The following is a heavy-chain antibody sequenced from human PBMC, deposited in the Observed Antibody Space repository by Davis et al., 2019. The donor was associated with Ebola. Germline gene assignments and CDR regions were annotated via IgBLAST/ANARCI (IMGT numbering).Heavy chain of an antibody. CDR2: INAGNGNT. Sequence: ASVKVSCKASGYTFTSYAMHWVRQAPGQKLEWMGWINAGNGNTKYSQKFQGRVTITRDTSASTAYMDLSSLTSEDTAVYYCTILAISYYFDSWGQGTLVTVSS. D-gene: IGHD3-16*02. CDR3: TILAISYYFDS. J-gene: IGHJ4*02. CDR1: GYTFTSYA. V-gene: IGHV1-3*01.